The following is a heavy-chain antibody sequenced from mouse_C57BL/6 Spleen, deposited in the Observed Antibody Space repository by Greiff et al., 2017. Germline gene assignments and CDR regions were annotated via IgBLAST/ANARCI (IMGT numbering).Heavy chain of an antibody. CDR2: INPNSGST. Sequence: QVQLQQPGAELVKPGASVKLSCKASGYTFTSYWMHWVKQRPGQGLEWIGMINPNSGSTNYNEKFKSKATLTVDKSSSTAYMQLSSLTSEDSAVYYCARRNLGYFDVWGTGTTVTVSS. CDR1: GYTFTSYW. V-gene: IGHV1-64*01. J-gene: IGHJ1*03. CDR3: ARRNLGYFDV.